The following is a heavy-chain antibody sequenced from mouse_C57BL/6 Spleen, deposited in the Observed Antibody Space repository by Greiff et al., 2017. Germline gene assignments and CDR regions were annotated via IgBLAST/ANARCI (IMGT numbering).Heavy chain of an antibody. CDR1: GYTFTDYY. CDR3: ARYYYGSSSYAMDY. J-gene: IGHJ4*01. D-gene: IGHD1-1*01. Sequence: DVHLVESGPVLVKPGASVKMSCKASGYTFTDYYMNWVKQSHGKSLEWIGVINPYNGGTSYNQKFKGKATLTVDKSSSTAYMELNSLTSEDSAVYYCARYYYGSSSYAMDYWGQGTSVTVSS. V-gene: IGHV1-19*01. CDR2: INPYNGGT.